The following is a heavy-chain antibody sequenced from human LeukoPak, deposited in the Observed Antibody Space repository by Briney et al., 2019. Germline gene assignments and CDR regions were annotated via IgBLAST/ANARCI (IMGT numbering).Heavy chain of an antibody. CDR2: ISNSGDAT. J-gene: IGHJ6*02. Sequence: GGSLRLSCAASGFTFSNYAMSWVRQAPGKGLEWVSTISNSGDATYYADSVKGRFTISRDNAKNSLYLQMNSLRVEDTAVYYCAREVVVVPDYYYYGLDVWGQGTTVTVSS. D-gene: IGHD2-2*01. CDR1: GFTFSNYA. CDR3: AREVVVVPDYYYYGLDV. V-gene: IGHV3-23*01.